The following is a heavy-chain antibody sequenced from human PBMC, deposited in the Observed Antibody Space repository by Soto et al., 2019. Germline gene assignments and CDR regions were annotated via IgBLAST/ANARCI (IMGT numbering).Heavy chain of an antibody. CDR1: GYPFTHYG. V-gene: IGHV1-18*01. J-gene: IGHJ6*02. Sequence: ASVKVSCKSSGYPFTHYGITWIRQARGQGLEWMGWISPFNGNTNYGQTLQGRVTLTTETSTSTVYMELRSLRSDDTAVYYCARDHSFDRTYYYGIDVWGQGTTVTVSS. CDR2: ISPFNGNT. D-gene: IGHD3-16*01. CDR3: ARDHSFDRTYYYGIDV.